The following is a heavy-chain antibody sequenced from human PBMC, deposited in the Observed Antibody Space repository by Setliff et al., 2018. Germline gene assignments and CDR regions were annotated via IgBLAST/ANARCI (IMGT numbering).Heavy chain of an antibody. CDR3: ARDNWVDSVMVTEKGEF. CDR2: INWNGDRT. V-gene: IGHV3-20*04. Sequence: GGSLRLSCAASGFTFDVYDLNWVRQAPGKGLEWVSSINWNGDRTGYADSVKGRVTISRDDARSTMYLQMNRLRAEDTAVYYCARDNWVDSVMVTEKGEFWGQGTLVTVSS. CDR1: GFTFDVYD. D-gene: IGHD5-18*01. J-gene: IGHJ4*02.